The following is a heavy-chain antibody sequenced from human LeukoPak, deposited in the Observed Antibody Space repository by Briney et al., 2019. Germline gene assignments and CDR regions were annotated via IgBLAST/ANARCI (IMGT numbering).Heavy chain of an antibody. CDR3: ARGTASSGYYLDY. CDR2: ISSSSSYI. Sequence: GGSLRLSCAASGFTFSSYSMNWVHQAPGKGLEWVSSISSSSSYIYYADSVKGRFTISRDNAKNSLYLQMNSLRAEDTAVYYCARGTASSGYYLDYWGQGTLVTVSS. V-gene: IGHV3-21*01. D-gene: IGHD3-22*01. J-gene: IGHJ4*02. CDR1: GFTFSSYS.